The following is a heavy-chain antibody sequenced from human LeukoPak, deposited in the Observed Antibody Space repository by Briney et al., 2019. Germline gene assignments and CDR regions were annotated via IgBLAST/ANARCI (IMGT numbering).Heavy chain of an antibody. J-gene: IGHJ4*02. CDR2: IYYSGST. Sequence: SGALSLTCTVSGGSISSSSYYWGWIRQPPGKGLEWIGSIYYSGSTYYNPSLKSRVTISVDTSKNQFSLKLSSVTAADTAVYYCARPLGGGDTPFDYWGQGTLVTVSS. CDR3: ARPLGGGDTPFDY. V-gene: IGHV4-39*07. D-gene: IGHD4-17*01. CDR1: GGSISSSSYY.